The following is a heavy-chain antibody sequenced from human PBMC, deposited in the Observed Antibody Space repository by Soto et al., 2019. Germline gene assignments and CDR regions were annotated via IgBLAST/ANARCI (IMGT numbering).Heavy chain of an antibody. Sequence: SVKVSCKASGGTFSSYTISWVRQAPGQGLEWMGRIIPILGIANYAQKFQGRVTITADKSTSTAYMELSSLRSEDTAVYYCARDEGYYGSGSYWAYWGQGTLVTVSS. CDR3: ARDEGYYGSGSYWAY. D-gene: IGHD3-10*01. CDR1: GGTFSSYT. CDR2: IIPILGIA. V-gene: IGHV1-69*04. J-gene: IGHJ4*02.